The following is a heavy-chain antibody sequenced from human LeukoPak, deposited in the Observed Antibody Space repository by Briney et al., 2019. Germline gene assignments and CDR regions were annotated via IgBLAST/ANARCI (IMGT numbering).Heavy chain of an antibody. CDR2: IIPIFGTA. D-gene: IGHD3-22*01. CDR1: GGTFSSYA. Sequence: GASVKVSCKASGGTFSSYAISWVRQAPGQGLEWMGGIIPIFGTANYAQKFQGRVTITTDESTSTAYMELSGLRSEDTAVYYCARPGRGYYYDSSGYYQFDCWGQGTLVTVSS. J-gene: IGHJ4*02. V-gene: IGHV1-69*05. CDR3: ARPGRGYYYDSSGYYQFDC.